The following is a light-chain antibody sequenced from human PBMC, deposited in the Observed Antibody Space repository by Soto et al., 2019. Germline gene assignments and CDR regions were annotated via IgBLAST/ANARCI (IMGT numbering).Light chain of an antibody. J-gene: IGKJ1*01. V-gene: IGKV1-5*01. Sequence: DIQMTQSPSTLSASVGDRVTITCRASQAINSWLAWYQQKPGKAPKVLIYDASSLESGVPSRFSGSGSGTEFTITISSLQPDDFATYYCQQYNSYPRTFGQGTKV. CDR1: QAINSW. CDR2: DAS. CDR3: QQYNSYPRT.